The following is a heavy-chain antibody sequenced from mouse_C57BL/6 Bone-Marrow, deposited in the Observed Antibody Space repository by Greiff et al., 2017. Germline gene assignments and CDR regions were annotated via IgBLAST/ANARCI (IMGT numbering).Heavy chain of an antibody. V-gene: IGHV1-55*01. D-gene: IGHD2-13*01. J-gene: IGHJ2*01. CDR3: ARCDWGLLFDY. CDR1: GYTFTSYW. CDR2: IYPGSGST. Sequence: QVQLQQSGAELVKPGASVKMSYKASGYTFTSYWITWVKQRPGQGLEWIGDIYPGSGSTNYNEKFKSKATLTVDTSSSTAYLQLSSLTSEDSAVYYCARCDWGLLFDYWGQGTTLTVSS.